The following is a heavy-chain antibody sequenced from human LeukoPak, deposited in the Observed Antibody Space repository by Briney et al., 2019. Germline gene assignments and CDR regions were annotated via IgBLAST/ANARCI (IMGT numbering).Heavy chain of an antibody. CDR1: VGSFSSYA. V-gene: IGHV1-69*05. J-gene: IGHJ4*02. D-gene: IGHD7-27*01. Sequence: GASEKVSCTASVGSFSSYAINWVRQAPRQGLEWMGGIIPIFGRANYAQKFQGRVTMTRSTSLSTAYMELSSLTSGDTAVYYCTRDRNWGFALAVFDYWGQGTLVTVSS. CDR2: IIPIFGRA. CDR3: TRDRNWGFALAVFDY.